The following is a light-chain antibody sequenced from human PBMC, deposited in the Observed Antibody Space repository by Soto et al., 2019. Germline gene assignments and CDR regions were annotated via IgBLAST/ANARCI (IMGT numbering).Light chain of an antibody. V-gene: IGLV2-8*01. CDR2: DVS. CDR1: STNVGHSSF. J-gene: IGLJ6*01. Sequence: QSALTQPPSASGAPGQSVTISCTGNSTNVGHSSFISWYQQHPGKAPKLIIYDVSKRPSGVPDRFSGSKSGTTASLSVSGLQDEDEDDYCCNAQADNGKHVFGSGTKLTVL. CDR3: NAQADNGKHV.